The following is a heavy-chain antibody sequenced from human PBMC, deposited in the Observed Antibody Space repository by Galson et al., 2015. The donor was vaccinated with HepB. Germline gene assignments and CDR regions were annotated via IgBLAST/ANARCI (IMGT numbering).Heavy chain of an antibody. D-gene: IGHD2-2*02. V-gene: IGHV3-23*01. Sequence: SLRLSCAASGFTFNNYAMNWVRQAPGKGLEWVSAISANGDTTYYADSVKGRFTISRDNSKNTLYLQMNSLRAEDTAVYYCAKGVGYGYCSSTSCYSRNWGQGTLVTVSS. CDR3: AKGVGYGYCSSTSCYSRN. J-gene: IGHJ4*02. CDR1: GFTFNNYA. CDR2: ISANGDTT.